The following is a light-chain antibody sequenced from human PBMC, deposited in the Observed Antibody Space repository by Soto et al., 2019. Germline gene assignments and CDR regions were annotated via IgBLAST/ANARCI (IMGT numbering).Light chain of an antibody. J-gene: IGKJ4*01. V-gene: IGKV3-20*01. CDR3: QQYGSSPLT. Sequence: EIVLTQSPGILSLSPGERATLSCRASQSVRNSYVAWHQQKVGQAPRLLIYGASSRATGIPDRFQWQWVWDRLHSHISRLEPEDFAVYYCQQYGSSPLTFGGGTKVEI. CDR1: QSVRNSY. CDR2: GAS.